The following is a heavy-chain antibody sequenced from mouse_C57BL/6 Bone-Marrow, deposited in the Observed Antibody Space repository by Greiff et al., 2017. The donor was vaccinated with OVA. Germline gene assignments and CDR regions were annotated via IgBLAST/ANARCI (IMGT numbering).Heavy chain of an antibody. CDR2: IYPGDGDT. CDR1: GYAFSSSW. D-gene: IGHD1-1*01. J-gene: IGHJ2*01. CDR3: ARKITTDY. V-gene: IGHV1-82*01. Sequence: QVQLQHSGPELVKPGASVKISCKASGYAFSSSWMNWVKQRPGKGLEWIGRIYPGDGDTNYNGKFKGKATLTADKSSSTAYMQLSSLTSEDSAVYFCARKITTDYWGQGTTLTVSS.